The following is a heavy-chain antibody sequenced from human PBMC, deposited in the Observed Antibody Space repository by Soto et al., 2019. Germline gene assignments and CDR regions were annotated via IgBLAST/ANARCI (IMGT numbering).Heavy chain of an antibody. D-gene: IGHD2-8*01. Sequence: QVQLVQSGAEVKKPGASVKVSCKASGYSFTDYHIHWVRQAPGQGLEWLGRINPKSGGTSTAQKFQGWVTTTTDTSISTASMELNRLTSDDTAIYYCARGDSTDCSNGVCSFFYNHDMDVWGQGTTVTVSS. CDR2: INPKSGGT. CDR3: ARGDSTDCSNGVCSFFYNHDMDV. J-gene: IGHJ6*02. CDR1: GYSFTDYH. V-gene: IGHV1-2*04.